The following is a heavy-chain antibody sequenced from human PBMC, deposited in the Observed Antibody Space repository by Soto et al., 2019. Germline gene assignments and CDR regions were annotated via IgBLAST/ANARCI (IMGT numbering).Heavy chain of an antibody. D-gene: IGHD1-1*01. CDR2: IYSGDNT. V-gene: IGHV3-53*02. CDR3: AGATGRY. J-gene: IGHJ4*02. Sequence: EVQLVETGGGLIQPGGSLRLSCTASGFTVSSNYMTWVRQAPGKGLEWVSVIYSGDNTYYADSVKGRLTSSRDKSKNTLYLQMNSLRAEDTAVYYSAGATGRYWGQGTRVTVSS. CDR1: GFTVSSNY.